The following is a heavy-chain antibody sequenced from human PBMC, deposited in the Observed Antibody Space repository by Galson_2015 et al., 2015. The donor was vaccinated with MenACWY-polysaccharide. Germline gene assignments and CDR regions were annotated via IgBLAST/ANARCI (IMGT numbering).Heavy chain of an antibody. CDR2: VYWDDDK. CDR1: GLSRSTSGVG. Sequence: PARENPTQPLTLPCTFSGLSRSTSGVGGGWIRQPPGKAPEGLALVYWDDDKRYSPSLTNRVTVTKDTSTNQVVLSMTNMDPVDTAPCFCAHRKLISVFGLVTDVGLYFDSWSQGTLVTVSS. J-gene: IGHJ4*02. V-gene: IGHV2-5*02. CDR3: AHRKLISVFGLVTDVGLYFDS. D-gene: IGHD3/OR15-3a*01.